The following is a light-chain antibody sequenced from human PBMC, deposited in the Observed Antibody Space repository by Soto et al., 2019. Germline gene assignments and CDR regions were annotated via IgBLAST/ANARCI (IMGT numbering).Light chain of an antibody. J-gene: IGKJ1*01. CDR1: QSISSW. CDR3: QHYNSYSEA. V-gene: IGKV1-5*03. Sequence: QMTQAPSTLSASVGERVTITCLASQSISSWLAWYQQKPGKAPKLLIYKASSLESGVPSRFSGSGSGTEFTLTISSLQPDDFATYYCQHYNSYSEAFGQGTKVDIK. CDR2: KAS.